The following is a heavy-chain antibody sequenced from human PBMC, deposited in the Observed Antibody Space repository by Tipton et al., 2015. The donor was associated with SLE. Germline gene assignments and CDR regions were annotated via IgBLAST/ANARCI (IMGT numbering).Heavy chain of an antibody. Sequence: FLRLSCAASGISLSTYGMYWVRQAPGKGLEWVAFIRDNGNYKFYGDSVKGRFTVSRDNSENTVSLQMNSLRPDDTAVYYCAKVDCSTATCYNYYSLDVWGQGTTVTVSS. CDR2: IRDNGNYK. CDR3: AKVDCSTATCYNYYSLDV. D-gene: IGHD2-2*02. V-gene: IGHV3-30*02. J-gene: IGHJ6*02. CDR1: GISLSTYG.